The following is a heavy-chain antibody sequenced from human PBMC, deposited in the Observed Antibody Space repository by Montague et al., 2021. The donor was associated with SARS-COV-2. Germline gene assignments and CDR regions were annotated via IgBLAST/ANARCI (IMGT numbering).Heavy chain of an antibody. J-gene: IGHJ4*02. CDR2: IFGSAAGT. Sequence: SLRLSCAASGFAFNNFAMTWVRQAPGKGLEWVSSIFGSAAGTYYADSVKGRFTISRDNAKSSLYLQMNSLRAEDTAFYYCARDRGGYEPIFFDFWGQGALVTVSS. CDR1: GFAFNNFA. CDR3: ARDRGGYEPIFFDF. D-gene: IGHD5-12*01. V-gene: IGHV3-23*01.